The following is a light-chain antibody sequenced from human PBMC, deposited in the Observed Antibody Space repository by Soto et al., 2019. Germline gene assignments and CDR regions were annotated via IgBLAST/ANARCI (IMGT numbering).Light chain of an antibody. V-gene: IGLV2-14*01. CDR2: DVS. J-gene: IGLJ1*01. CDR1: SSDVGGYNS. Sequence: QSVLTQPASVSGSPGQSITISCTGTSSDVGGYNSVSWYQQYPGKAPKLMIHDVSNRPSGVSNRFSGSKSGNTASLTISGLQAEDEADYYGSSYTSSTSYVFGSGTKLTVL. CDR3: SSYTSSTSYV.